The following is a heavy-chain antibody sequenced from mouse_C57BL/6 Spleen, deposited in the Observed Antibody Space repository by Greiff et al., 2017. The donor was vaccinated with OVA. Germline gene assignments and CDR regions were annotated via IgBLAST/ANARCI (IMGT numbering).Heavy chain of an antibody. CDR1: GYTFTDYY. CDR2: INPNNGGT. CDR3: AREGELRGFDY. D-gene: IGHD1-1*01. Sequence: VQLQQSGPELVKPGASVKISCKASGYTFTDYYMNWVKQSHGKSLEWIGDINPNNGGTSYNQKFKGKATLTVDKSSSTAYMELRSLTSEDSAVYYCAREGELRGFDYWGQGTTLTVSS. V-gene: IGHV1-26*01. J-gene: IGHJ2*01.